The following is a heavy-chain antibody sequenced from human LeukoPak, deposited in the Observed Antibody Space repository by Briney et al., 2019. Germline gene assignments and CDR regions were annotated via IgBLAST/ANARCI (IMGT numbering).Heavy chain of an antibody. CDR3: ARDVSTDNWFDP. D-gene: IGHD2/OR15-2a*01. J-gene: IGHJ5*02. CDR1: GGSISSGSYY. V-gene: IGHV4-61*02. CDR2: IYTSGST. Sequence: SETLSLTCTVSGGSISSGSYYWSWLRQPAGKGLEWIGRIYTSGSTNYNPSLKSRVAISVDTSKNQFSLKLSSVTAADTAVYYCARDVSTDNWFDPWGQGTLVTVSS.